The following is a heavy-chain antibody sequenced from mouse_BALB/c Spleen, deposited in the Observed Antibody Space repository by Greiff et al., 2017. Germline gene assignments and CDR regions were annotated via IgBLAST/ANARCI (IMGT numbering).Heavy chain of an antibody. CDR3: AREGY. J-gene: IGHJ4*01. Sequence: VQLQQSGAELVRPGTSVKLSCKASGYTFTSYWMNWVKQRPGRGLEWIGRIDPSDSETHYNQKFKDKATLTVDKSSSTAYIQLSSLTSEDSAVYYCAREGYWGQGTSVTVSS. CDR1: GYTFTSYW. CDR2: IDPSDSET. V-gene: IGHV1-61*01.